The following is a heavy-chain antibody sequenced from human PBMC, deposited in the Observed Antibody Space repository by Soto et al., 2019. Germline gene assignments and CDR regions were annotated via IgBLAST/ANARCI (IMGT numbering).Heavy chain of an antibody. CDR3: ANSDWYHPGGYFQQ. Sequence: PGGSLRLSCAASGFTFSSYAMSWVRQAPGKGLEWVSAISGSGGSTYYADSVKGRFTISRDNSKNTLYLQMNSLRADDTVVYYWANSDWYHPGGYFQQWGQGTLVTVAS. CDR1: GFTFSSYA. J-gene: IGHJ1*01. CDR2: ISGSGGST. D-gene: IGHD6-19*01. V-gene: IGHV3-23*01.